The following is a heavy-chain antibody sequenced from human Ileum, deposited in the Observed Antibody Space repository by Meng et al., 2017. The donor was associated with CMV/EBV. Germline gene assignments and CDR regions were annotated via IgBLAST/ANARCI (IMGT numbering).Heavy chain of an antibody. Sequence: QVQLEESGGGLVKPGGSRRLSCAASGFTSSDYYIHWIRQAPGKGLEWISYISYTSVDYKQYIDSVTGRFTISRDNAKNSVYLQINMLRGDDTAVYYCAREGGLKRFDSWGQGTLVTVSS. CDR2: ISYTSVDYK. CDR3: AREGGLKRFDS. CDR1: GFTSSDYY. J-gene: IGHJ4*02. V-gene: IGHV3-11*06. D-gene: IGHD3-16*01.